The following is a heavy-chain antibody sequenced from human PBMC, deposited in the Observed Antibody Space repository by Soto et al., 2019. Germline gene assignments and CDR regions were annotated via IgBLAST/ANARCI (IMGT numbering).Heavy chain of an antibody. V-gene: IGHV1-2*02. Sequence: ASVKVSCKASGYTFTGYYMHWVRQAPGQGXEWMGWINPNSGGTNYAQKFQGRVTMTRDTSISTAYMELSRLRSDDTAVYYCARVKIVVVPAATFGPKYCYYYGMDVWGQGTTVTAP. J-gene: IGHJ6*02. CDR2: INPNSGGT. CDR3: ARVKIVVVPAATFGPKYCYYYGMDV. CDR1: GYTFTGYY. D-gene: IGHD2-2*01.